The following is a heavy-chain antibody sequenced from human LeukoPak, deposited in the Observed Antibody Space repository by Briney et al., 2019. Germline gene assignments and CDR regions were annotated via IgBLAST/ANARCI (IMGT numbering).Heavy chain of an antibody. CDR1: GYTFTSYD. J-gene: IGHJ5*02. CDR2: MNPNSGNT. V-gene: IGHV1-8*01. D-gene: IGHD6-13*01. Sequence: ASVKLSCKASGYTFTSYDINWVRQATGQGLEWMGWMNPNSGNTGYAQKFQGRVTMTRNTSISTDYMELSSLRSEDTAVYYCARGRGTLIAAAGTSFDPWGQGTLVTVSS. CDR3: ARGRGTLIAAAGTSFDP.